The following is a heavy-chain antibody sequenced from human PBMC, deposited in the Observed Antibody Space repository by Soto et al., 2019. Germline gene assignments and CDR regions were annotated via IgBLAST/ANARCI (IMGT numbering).Heavy chain of an antibody. J-gene: IGHJ4*02. CDR3: ARDWCTNGVCRLDY. CDR1: GGSISSGGYY. CDR2: IYYSGST. D-gene: IGHD2-8*01. Sequence: QVQLQESGPGLVKPSQTLSLTCTVSGGSISSGGYYWSWIRQHPGKGLEWIGYIYYSGSTYYNPYLKSRVNISVDTAKNQFSLKLSSVTAADTAVYYCARDWCTNGVCRLDYWGQGTLVTVSS. V-gene: IGHV4-31*03.